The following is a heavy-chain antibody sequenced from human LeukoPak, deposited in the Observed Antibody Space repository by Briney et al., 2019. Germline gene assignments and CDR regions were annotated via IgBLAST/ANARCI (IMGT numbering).Heavy chain of an antibody. D-gene: IGHD1-26*01. Sequence: GESLKISCEGSGYSFASYWIAWVRQMPGKGLEWMGIIHPGNSETTYNPSFQGQVTISADKSVNAAYLQWSGLKSSDTAMYYCARRLSSIAIKGAFDYWGQGTLVTVSS. CDR3: ARRLSSIAIKGAFDY. V-gene: IGHV5-51*01. J-gene: IGHJ4*02. CDR2: IHPGNSET. CDR1: GYSFASYW.